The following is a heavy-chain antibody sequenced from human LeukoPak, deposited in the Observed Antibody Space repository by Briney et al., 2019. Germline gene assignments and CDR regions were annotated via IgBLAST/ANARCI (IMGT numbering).Heavy chain of an antibody. CDR3: ARQGLVVPAAYGNYYYMDV. CDR1: GGSISSSSYY. J-gene: IGHJ6*03. Sequence: SETLSLTCILSGGSISSSSYYWGWIRQPPGKGLEWIGSIYYSGSTYYNPSLKSRVTISVDTSKNQFSLKLSSVTAADTAVYYCARQGLVVPAAYGNYYYMDVWGKGTTVTVSS. CDR2: IYYSGST. V-gene: IGHV4-39*01. D-gene: IGHD2-2*01.